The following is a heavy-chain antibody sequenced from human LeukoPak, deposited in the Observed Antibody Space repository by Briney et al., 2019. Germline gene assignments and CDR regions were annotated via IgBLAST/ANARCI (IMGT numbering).Heavy chain of an antibody. CDR1: GGSFSGYY. CDR2: INHSGST. J-gene: IGHJ5*02. CDR3: AKYSYGYPNWFDP. V-gene: IGHV4-34*01. Sequence: PSETLSLTCAVYGGSFSGYYWSWIRQPPGKGLEWIGEINHSGSTNYNPSLKSRVTISVDTSKNQFSLKLSSVTAADTAVYYCAKYSYGYPNWFDPWGQRTLVTVSS. D-gene: IGHD5-18*01.